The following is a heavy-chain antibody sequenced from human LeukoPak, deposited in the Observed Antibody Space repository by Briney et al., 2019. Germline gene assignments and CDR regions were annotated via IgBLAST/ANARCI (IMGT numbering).Heavy chain of an antibody. V-gene: IGHV1-69*02. J-gene: IGHJ4*02. CDR1: GGTFSSYT. D-gene: IGHD6-6*01. CDR3: ARTPEYSRTRLDY. CDR2: IIPILGIA. Sequence: ASVKVSCKASGGTFSSYTISWVRQAPGQGLEWMGRIIPILGIANYAQKLQGRVTITADKSTSTAYMELRSLRSDDTAMYYCARTPEYSRTRLDYWGQGTLVTVSS.